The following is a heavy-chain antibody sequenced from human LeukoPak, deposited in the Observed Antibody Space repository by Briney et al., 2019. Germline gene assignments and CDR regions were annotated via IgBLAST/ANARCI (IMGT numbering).Heavy chain of an antibody. V-gene: IGHV3-23*01. Sequence: PGGPLRLSCAASGFTFSSYAMSWVRQAPGKGLEGVSAISGSGGSTYYADSVKGRFTISRDNSKNTLYLQMNSLRAEYTAVYYCARNVLRFLEWSSVEDYWGQGTLVTVSS. D-gene: IGHD3-3*01. CDR2: ISGSGGST. J-gene: IGHJ4*02. CDR1: GFTFSSYA. CDR3: ARNVLRFLEWSSVEDY.